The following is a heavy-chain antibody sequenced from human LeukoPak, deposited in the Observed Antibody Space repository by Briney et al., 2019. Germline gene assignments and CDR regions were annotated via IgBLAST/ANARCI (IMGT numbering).Heavy chain of an antibody. CDR1: GGSFSGYY. CDR2: INHSGST. CDR3: ARSSGWYSRWFDP. D-gene: IGHD6-19*01. J-gene: IGHJ5*02. V-gene: IGHV4-34*01. Sequence: SETLSLTCAVYGGSFSGYYWSWIRQPPGKGQEWIGEINHSGSTNYNPSLKSRVTISLDTSRNQFSLKLNSVTAADTAVYYCARSSGWYSRWFDPWGEGTLVTVSS.